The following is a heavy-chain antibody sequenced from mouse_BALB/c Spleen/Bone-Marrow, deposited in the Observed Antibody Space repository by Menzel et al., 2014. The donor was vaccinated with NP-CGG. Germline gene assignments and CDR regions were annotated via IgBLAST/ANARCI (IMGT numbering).Heavy chain of an antibody. CDR2: IYPGNSDT. CDR3: TGGKDYYAMDY. Sequence: EVHLVESGTVLARPGASVKMSCKASGYTFTSYWMHWVKQRPGQGLEWIGAIYPGNSDTSFNQKFKGKAKLTAVTSTSTAFMELSSLTNQDSAVYYCTGGKDYYAMDYWGQGPPVTGSS. J-gene: IGHJ4*01. V-gene: IGHV1-5*01. CDR1: GYTFTSYW. D-gene: IGHD1-3*01.